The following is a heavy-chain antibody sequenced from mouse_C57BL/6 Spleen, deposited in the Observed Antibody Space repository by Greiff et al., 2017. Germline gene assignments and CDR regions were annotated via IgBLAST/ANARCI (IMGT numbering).Heavy chain of an antibody. J-gene: IGHJ3*01. CDR3: ARELGQGFAY. CDR2: IDPSDSAT. D-gene: IGHD4-1*01. V-gene: IGHV1-52*01. CDR1: GYTFTSYW. Sequence: QVQLQQPGAELVRPGSSVKLSCKASGYTFTSYWMHWVKQTPIQGLEWIGNIDPSDSATHYNQKFKDKATLTVDKSSSTAYMQLSSLTSEDSAVYYCARELGQGFAYWGQGTLVTVSA.